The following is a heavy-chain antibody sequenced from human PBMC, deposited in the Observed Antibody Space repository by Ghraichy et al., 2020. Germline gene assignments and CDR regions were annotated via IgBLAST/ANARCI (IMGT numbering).Heavy chain of an antibody. CDR2: IFSNGLT. CDR3: AGSLQWLAHLYY. CDR1: DFTVNSNY. D-gene: IGHD6-19*01. Sequence: GGSLRLSCAASDFTVNSNYMTWVRQAPGKGLEWVSLIFSNGLTYYADSVRGRFTISRDNSKNTLYLQMTSLRAEDTAMYYCAGSLQWLAHLYYWGQGTVVTVSS. V-gene: IGHV3-53*01. J-gene: IGHJ4*02.